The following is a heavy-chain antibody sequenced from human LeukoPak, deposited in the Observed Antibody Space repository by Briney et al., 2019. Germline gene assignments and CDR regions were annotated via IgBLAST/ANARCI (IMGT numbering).Heavy chain of an antibody. J-gene: IGHJ4*02. CDR1: GGSISSSSYY. CDR3: ARDDSGSYYFDS. CDR2: IYYSGST. Sequence: SETLSLTCTVPGGSISSSSYYWGWIRQPPGKGLEWIGSIYYSGSTYYNPSLKSRVTISVDTSKNQFSLKLSSVTAADTAVYYCARDDSGSYYFDSWGQGTLVTVSS. D-gene: IGHD6-19*01. V-gene: IGHV4-39*02.